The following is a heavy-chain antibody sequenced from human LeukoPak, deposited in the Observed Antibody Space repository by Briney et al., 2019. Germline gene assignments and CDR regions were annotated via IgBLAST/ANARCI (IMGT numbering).Heavy chain of an antibody. V-gene: IGHV3-23*01. CDR3: TTDVLDRDFWSGGGWFDP. CDR1: GFTLSNYV. CDR2: VSGGGFDT. Sequence: AGGSLRLSCVASGFTLSNYVMSWVRQAPGKGLEWVSGVSGGGFDTYYTDSVKGRFTISRDNSKNMVYLQMNSLRAEDTAVYYCTTDVLDRDFWSGGGWFDPWGQGTLVTVSS. J-gene: IGHJ5*02. D-gene: IGHD3-3*01.